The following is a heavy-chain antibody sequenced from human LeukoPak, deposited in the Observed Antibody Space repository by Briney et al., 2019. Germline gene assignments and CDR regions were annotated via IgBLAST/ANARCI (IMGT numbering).Heavy chain of an antibody. D-gene: IGHD3-22*01. CDR1: GFTFSSYA. Sequence: GGSLRLSCAASGFTFSSYAMHWVRQAPGKGLEWVAVISYDGSNKYYADSVKARFTISRDNSKNTLYLQMNSLSADDTAVYYCARVHYYDNSGYWFFDYWGQGTLVTVSS. CDR3: ARVHYYDNSGYWFFDY. J-gene: IGHJ4*02. V-gene: IGHV3-30*04. CDR2: ISYDGSNK.